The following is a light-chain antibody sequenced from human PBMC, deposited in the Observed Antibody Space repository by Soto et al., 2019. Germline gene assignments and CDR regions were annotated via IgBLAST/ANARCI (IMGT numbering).Light chain of an antibody. CDR1: QSISTY. V-gene: IGKV1-39*01. CDR3: QQSYSTPT. Sequence: DIRVTQSPSSLSASVGDRVTITCRASQSISTYLNWYQQKPGKAPKLLIYAASNLQSGVPSRFSGSGSGADFTLTISSLQPEDFATYYCQQSYSTPTFGQGTKVEIK. CDR2: AAS. J-gene: IGKJ1*01.